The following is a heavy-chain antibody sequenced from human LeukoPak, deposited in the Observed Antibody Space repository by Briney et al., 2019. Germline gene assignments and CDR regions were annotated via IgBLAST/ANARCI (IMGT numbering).Heavy chain of an antibody. CDR3: ARVYGDYNYGDY. CDR1: GYTFTGYY. CDR2: INPNSGGT. V-gene: IGHV1-2*02. D-gene: IGHD4-17*01. J-gene: IGHJ4*02. Sequence: ASVKVSCKASGYTFTGYYMHWVRQAPGQGLEWMGWINPNSGGTNYAQKFQGRVTMTRDTSISTAYMELSRLRSDDTAVYYCARVYGDYNYGDYWGQGTLVTVSS.